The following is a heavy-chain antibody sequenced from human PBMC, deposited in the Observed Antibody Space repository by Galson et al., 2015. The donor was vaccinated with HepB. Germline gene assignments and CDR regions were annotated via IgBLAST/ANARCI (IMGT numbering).Heavy chain of an antibody. V-gene: IGHV3-48*01. CDR2: ISTGGSTV. CDR1: GFSFSTYS. CDR3: ARDRYIAIYNSDY. D-gene: IGHD3-9*01. J-gene: IGHJ4*02. Sequence: SLRLSCAASGFSFSTYSMNWVRHTPGKGLEWISYISTGGSTVYYADSVRGRVTISRDNAKNSLYLQMNSLRAEDTAVYYCARDRYIAIYNSDYWGQGTLVTVSS.